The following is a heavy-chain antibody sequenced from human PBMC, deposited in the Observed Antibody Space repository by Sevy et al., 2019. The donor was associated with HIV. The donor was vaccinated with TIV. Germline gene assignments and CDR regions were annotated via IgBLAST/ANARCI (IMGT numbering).Heavy chain of an antibody. CDR2: ISGSGGST. CDR3: AKDYCSGGSCYSTTFDY. J-gene: IGHJ4*02. D-gene: IGHD2-15*01. Sequence: EGSLRLSCAASGFTFSSYAMSWVRQAPGKGLEWVSAISGSGGSTYYADSVKGRFTISRDNSKNTLYLQMNSLRAEDTAVYYCAKDYCSGGSCYSTTFDYWGQGTLVTVSS. V-gene: IGHV3-23*01. CDR1: GFTFSSYA.